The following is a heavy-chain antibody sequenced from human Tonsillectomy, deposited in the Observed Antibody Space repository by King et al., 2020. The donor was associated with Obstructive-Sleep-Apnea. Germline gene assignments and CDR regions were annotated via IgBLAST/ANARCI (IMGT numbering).Heavy chain of an antibody. D-gene: IGHD2-21*02. CDR2: ISSDGANK. V-gene: IGHV3-30*04. Sequence: VQLVESGGGAVQPGRSLRLSCAASGFTFSAYALHWVRQAPGKGLDWVAGISSDGANKFYADSVKGRFTISRDNSKNTLYLLMNSLRAEDTAVYHCARAPPGVVVTTRPGGHWGQGTLVTVSS. CDR3: ARAPPGVVVTTRPGGH. J-gene: IGHJ4*02. CDR1: GFTFSAYA.